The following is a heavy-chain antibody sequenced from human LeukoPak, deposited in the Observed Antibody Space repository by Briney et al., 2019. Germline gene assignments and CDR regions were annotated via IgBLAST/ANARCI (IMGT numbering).Heavy chain of an antibody. V-gene: IGHV3-7*01. J-gene: IGHJ4*02. CDR1: GFTFSSYW. CDR2: INHNGNVN. Sequence: HPGGSLRLSCAASGFTFSSYWMNWARQAPGKGLEWVASINHNGNVNYYVDSVKGRFTISRDNAKNSVHLQMNSLRAEDTAVYFCVRADISSGCWGQGTLVTVSS. CDR3: VRADISSGC. D-gene: IGHD5-12*01.